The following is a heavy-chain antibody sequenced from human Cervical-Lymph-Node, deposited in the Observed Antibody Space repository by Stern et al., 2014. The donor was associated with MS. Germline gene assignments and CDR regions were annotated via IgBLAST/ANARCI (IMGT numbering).Heavy chain of an antibody. D-gene: IGHD1-14*01. CDR2: ISPTTGTT. J-gene: IGHJ4*02. V-gene: IGHV1-46*01. CDR3: TRDIASAATGFDS. CDR1: GYTLTNHY. Sequence: VQLVESGAAVKKPGTSVKVSCKASGYTLTNHYIHWVRQAPGQGLEWMGIISPTTGTTTYAQKFRGRVTMTRETSTSTFYMDLSSLTSEDTAFYFCTRDIASAATGFDSWGQGSLVTVSS.